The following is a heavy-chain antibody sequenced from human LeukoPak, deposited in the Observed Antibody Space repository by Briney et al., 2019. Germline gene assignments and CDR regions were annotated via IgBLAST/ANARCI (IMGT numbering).Heavy chain of an antibody. V-gene: IGHV3-30*04. Sequence: GGSLRLSCAASGFTFSSYAMHWVRQAPGKGLEWVGVIPYDGSNIYYADSVKGRFTISRDNSKNTPYLQMNSLRAEDTAVYYCANGGGYFDYWGQGTLVTVSS. J-gene: IGHJ4*02. CDR3: ANGGGYFDY. CDR2: IPYDGSNI. D-gene: IGHD3-16*01. CDR1: GFTFSSYA.